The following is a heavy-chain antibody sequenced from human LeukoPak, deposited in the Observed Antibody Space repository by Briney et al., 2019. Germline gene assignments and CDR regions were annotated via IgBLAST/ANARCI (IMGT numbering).Heavy chain of an antibody. CDR2: INPNSGGT. CDR3: ARGFYVWGSYRSPPFDY. CDR1: GYTFTGYY. V-gene: IGHV1-2*02. D-gene: IGHD3-16*02. J-gene: IGHJ4*02. Sequence: GASVKVSCKASGYTFTGYYMHWVRQAPGQGLEWMGWINPNSGGTNYAQKFQGRVTMTRDTSISTAYMELSMLRSDDTAVYYCARGFYVWGSYRSPPFDYWGQGTLVTVSS.